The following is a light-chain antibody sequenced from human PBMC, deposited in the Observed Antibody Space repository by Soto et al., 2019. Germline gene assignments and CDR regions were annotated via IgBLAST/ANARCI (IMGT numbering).Light chain of an antibody. CDR1: QSVSSSY. CDR2: GAS. J-gene: IGKJ4*01. Sequence: EIVLTQSPGTLSLSPGERATLSCRASQSVSSSYLAWYQQKPGQAPRLLIYGASSRATGIPDRFSGSGSGTDFTLTISRLEPEDFAVYYCQQYGSSPLTFGGGTKVXX. V-gene: IGKV3-20*01. CDR3: QQYGSSPLT.